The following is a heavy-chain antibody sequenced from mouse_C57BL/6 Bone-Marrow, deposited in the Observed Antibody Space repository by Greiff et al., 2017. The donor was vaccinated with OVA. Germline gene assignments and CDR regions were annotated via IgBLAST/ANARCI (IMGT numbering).Heavy chain of an antibody. CDR2: IDPSDSYT. CDR1: GYTFTSYW. D-gene: IGHD4-1*01. V-gene: IGHV1-69*01. Sequence: QVQLQQPGAELVMPGASVKLSCKASGYTFTSYWMHWVKQRPGQGLEWIGEIDPSDSYTNSNQKFKGKSTLTVDKSSSTAYMQLSSLTSEYSAVYYCASSELRYSFDYWGQGTTLTVSS. CDR3: ASSELRYSFDY. J-gene: IGHJ2*01.